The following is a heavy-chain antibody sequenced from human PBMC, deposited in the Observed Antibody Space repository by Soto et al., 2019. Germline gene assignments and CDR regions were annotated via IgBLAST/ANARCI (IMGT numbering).Heavy chain of an antibody. Sequence: QVQLVESGGGVVQPGRSLRLSCAASGFTFSSYAMHWVRQAPGKGLEWVAVISYDGSNKYYADSVTGRFTISRDNSKNTLYLQMNSLRAEDTAVYYCASNWGSHYWGQGTLVTVSS. CDR1: GFTFSSYA. CDR2: ISYDGSNK. CDR3: ASNWGSHY. V-gene: IGHV3-30-3*01. J-gene: IGHJ4*02. D-gene: IGHD7-27*01.